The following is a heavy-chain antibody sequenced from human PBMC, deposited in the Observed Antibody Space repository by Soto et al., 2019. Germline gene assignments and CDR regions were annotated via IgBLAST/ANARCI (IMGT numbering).Heavy chain of an antibody. CDR2: ISSSSSTI. CDR3: ARFPSRGVTRTNWFDP. Sequence: PVGSLRLSCAASGFTFSSYSMNWVRQAPGKGLEWVSYISSSSSTIYYADSVKGRFTISRDNAKNSLYLQMNSLRDEDTAVYYCARFPSRGVTRTNWFDPWGQGTLVTVS. D-gene: IGHD2-21*02. J-gene: IGHJ5*02. V-gene: IGHV3-48*02. CDR1: GFTFSSYS.